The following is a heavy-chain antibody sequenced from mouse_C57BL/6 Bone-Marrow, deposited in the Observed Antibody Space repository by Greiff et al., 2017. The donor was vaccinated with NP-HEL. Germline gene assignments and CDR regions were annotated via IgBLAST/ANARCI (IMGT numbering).Heavy chain of an antibody. V-gene: IGHV1-82*01. CDR2: IYPGDGDT. D-gene: IGHD4-1*01. J-gene: IGHJ3*01. Sequence: QVQLQQSGPELVKPGASVKISCKASGYAFSSSWMNWVKQRPGKGLEWIGRIYPGDGDTNYNGKFKGKATLTADKSSSTAYMQLSSLTSEDSAVYFCAITGRRLAYWGQGTLVTVSA. CDR1: GYAFSSSW. CDR3: AITGRRLAY.